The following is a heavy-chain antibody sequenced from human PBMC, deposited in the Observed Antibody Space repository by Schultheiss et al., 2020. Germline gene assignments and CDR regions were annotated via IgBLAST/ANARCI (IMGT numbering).Heavy chain of an antibody. V-gene: IGHV4-30-4*01. J-gene: IGHJ5*02. CDR3: ARGDYDYVWGSYRYSQGNNWFDP. Sequence: LRLSCTVSGGSISSGDYYWSWIRQPPGKGLEWIGYIYYSGSTYYNPSLKSRVTISVDTSKNQFSLKLSSVTAADTAVYYCARGDYDYVWGSYRYSQGNNWFDPWGQGTLVTVSS. D-gene: IGHD3-16*02. CDR1: GGSISSGDYY. CDR2: IYYSGST.